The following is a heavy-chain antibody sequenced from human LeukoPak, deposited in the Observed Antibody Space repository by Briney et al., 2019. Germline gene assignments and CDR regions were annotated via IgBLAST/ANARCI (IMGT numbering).Heavy chain of an antibody. J-gene: IGHJ4*02. V-gene: IGHV4-39*01. CDR2: IYYSGST. Sequence: PSETLSLTCTVSGGSISSSSYSWGWIRQPPGKGLEWIGSIYYSGSTYYNPSLKSRVTISVDTSKNQFSLKLSSVTAADTAVYYCARLGYGSSKSYFDYWGQGTLVTVSS. CDR1: GGSISSSSYS. CDR3: ARLGYGSSKSYFDY. D-gene: IGHD6-13*01.